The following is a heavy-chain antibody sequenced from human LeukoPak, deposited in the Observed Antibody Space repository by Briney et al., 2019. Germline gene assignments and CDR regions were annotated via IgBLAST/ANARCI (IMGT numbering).Heavy chain of an antibody. CDR2: ISSSSSYI. CDR1: GFTFSSYS. CDR3: ARDYSSSWYDYFDY. V-gene: IGHV3-21*01. Sequence: PAGSLRLSCAASGFTFSSYSMNWVRQAPGKGLEWLSSISSSSSYIDYADSVKGRFTISRDNAKNSLYLQMNSLRAEDTAVYYCARDYSSSWYDYFDYWGQGTLVTVSS. D-gene: IGHD6-13*01. J-gene: IGHJ4*02.